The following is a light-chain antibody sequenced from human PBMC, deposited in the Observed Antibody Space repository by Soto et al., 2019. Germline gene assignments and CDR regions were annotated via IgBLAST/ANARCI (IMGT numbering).Light chain of an antibody. J-gene: IGLJ2*01. Sequence: QSALTQPPSASGSPGQSVTISCTGTSRDIGGYDFVSWYQQHPGKAPKLLIYDVIKRPSGVPDRFSGSKSGNTASLTVSGLQTDDEADYYCSSYGGRNNLLFGGGTQLTVL. CDR1: SRDIGGYDF. CDR3: SSYGGRNNLL. CDR2: DVI. V-gene: IGLV2-8*01.